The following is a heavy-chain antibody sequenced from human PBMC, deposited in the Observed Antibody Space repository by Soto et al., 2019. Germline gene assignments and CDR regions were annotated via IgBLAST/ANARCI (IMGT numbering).Heavy chain of an antibody. Sequence: QITLKESGPTLVKPTQTLTLTCTFSGFSLSTSGVGVGWIRQPPGKALEWLAVIYWDDDKRYSPSLKSRFTITKDTSKNQVVLTMTNMDPVDTGTYYCAHPTSCYSCFDYWGQGTLVTVSS. CDR2: IYWDDDK. J-gene: IGHJ4*02. CDR3: AHPTSCYSCFDY. D-gene: IGHD2-2*01. V-gene: IGHV2-5*02. CDR1: GFSLSTSGVG.